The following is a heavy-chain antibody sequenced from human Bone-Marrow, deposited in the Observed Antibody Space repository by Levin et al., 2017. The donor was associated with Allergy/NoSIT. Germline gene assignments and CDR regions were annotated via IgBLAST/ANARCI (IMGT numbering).Heavy chain of an antibody. J-gene: IGHJ4*02. V-gene: IGHV3-49*03. CDR1: GFTLGDYA. Sequence: GGSLRLSCRASGFTLGDYAMSWFRQAPGKGLEWVGYIRSKAYGATTEYAASVKGRFTISRDDSKSIAYLQMNSLKTEDTAVYYCTRDVLGSGYYLRIDYWGQGTLVTVSS. CDR3: TRDVLGSGYYLRIDY. D-gene: IGHD3-22*01. CDR2: IRSKAYGATT.